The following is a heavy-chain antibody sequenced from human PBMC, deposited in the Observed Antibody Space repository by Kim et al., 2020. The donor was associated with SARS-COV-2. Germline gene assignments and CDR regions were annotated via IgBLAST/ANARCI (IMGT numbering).Heavy chain of an antibody. J-gene: IGHJ6*02. CDR2: ISSSSSYI. Sequence: GGSLRLSCAASGFTFSSYSMNWVRQAPGKGLEWVSSISSSSSYIYYADSVKGRFTISRDNAKNSLYLQMNSLRAEDTAVYYCARDTGGLDGWSLESQDYDSSGYYYVGVYYYYGMDVWGQGTTVTVSS. V-gene: IGHV3-21*01. D-gene: IGHD3-22*01. CDR1: GFTFSSYS. CDR3: ARDTGGLDGWSLESQDYDSSGYYYVGVYYYYGMDV.